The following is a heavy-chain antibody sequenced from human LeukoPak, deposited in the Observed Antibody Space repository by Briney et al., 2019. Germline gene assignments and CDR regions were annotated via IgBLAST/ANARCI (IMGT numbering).Heavy chain of an antibody. V-gene: IGHV5-51*01. D-gene: IGHD3-10*01. Sequence: GESLKISCRGSGYSFTSYWIGWVRQMPGKGLEWMGIIYPGDSDTRYSPSFQGQVTISADKSISTAYLQWSSLKASDTAMYYCARRVSGSLGGYYYYGLDVWGQGTTVTVSS. CDR2: IYPGDSDT. CDR1: GYSFTSYW. CDR3: ARRVSGSLGGYYYYGLDV. J-gene: IGHJ6*02.